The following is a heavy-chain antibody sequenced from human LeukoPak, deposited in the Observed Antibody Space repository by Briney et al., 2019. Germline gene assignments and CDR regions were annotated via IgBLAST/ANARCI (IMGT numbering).Heavy chain of an antibody. V-gene: IGHV5-51*01. CDR2: IYPGDSDT. D-gene: IGHD6-13*01. Sequence: GESLKISCKGSGYSFTSYWIGWVRQMPGKGLEWMGIIYPGDSDTRYSPSFQGQVTISADKSISTAFLQWSSLKASDTAMYYCARARGSSWYFREFDYRGQGTLVTVSS. CDR1: GYSFTSYW. CDR3: ARARGSSWYFREFDY. J-gene: IGHJ4*02.